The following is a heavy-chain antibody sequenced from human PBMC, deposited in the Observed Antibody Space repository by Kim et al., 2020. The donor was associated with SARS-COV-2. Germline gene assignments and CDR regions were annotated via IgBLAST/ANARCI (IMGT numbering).Heavy chain of an antibody. Sequence: ASVKVSCKTSGYTFTSFGINWVRQAPGQGLQWMGWSNTNTGNPTYAQGFTGRFVFYFDTSVSTAYLQINSLKAEDSGVYFCARGFDDGNANTTWSYWGQGTLVTVSS. CDR2: SNTNTGNP. CDR1: GYTFTSFG. CDR3: ARGFDDGNANTTWSY. J-gene: IGHJ1*01. D-gene: IGHD1-26*01. V-gene: IGHV7-4-1*02.